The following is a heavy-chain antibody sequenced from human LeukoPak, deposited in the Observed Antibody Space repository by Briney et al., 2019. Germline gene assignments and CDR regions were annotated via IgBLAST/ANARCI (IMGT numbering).Heavy chain of an antibody. CDR2: IYYSGSA. V-gene: IGHV4-59*01. CDR1: SDSISSSY. Sequence: SETLSLTCTVSSDSISSSYWSWIRQPPGKGLEWIGYIYYSGSANYNPSLKSRVAISVDTSKNQFSLKLNSVTAADTAVYYCARGYCSSTICFQYFHHWGQGTLVTVSS. J-gene: IGHJ1*01. D-gene: IGHD2-2*01. CDR3: ARGYCSSTICFQYFHH.